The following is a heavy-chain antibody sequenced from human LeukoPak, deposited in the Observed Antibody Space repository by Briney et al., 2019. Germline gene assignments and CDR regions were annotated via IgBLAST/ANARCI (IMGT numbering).Heavy chain of an antibody. Sequence: GGSLRLSCAASGFTVSNNSLSWVRQAPGKGLEWVSVIYSGGSTYYADSVKGRFTISRDNAKSSLYLQMNSLRDEDTAVYYCARVWGIAAAGGEIEYWGQGTLVTVSS. CDR2: IYSGGST. D-gene: IGHD6-13*01. CDR3: ARVWGIAAAGGEIEY. V-gene: IGHV3-53*01. CDR1: GFTVSNNS. J-gene: IGHJ4*02.